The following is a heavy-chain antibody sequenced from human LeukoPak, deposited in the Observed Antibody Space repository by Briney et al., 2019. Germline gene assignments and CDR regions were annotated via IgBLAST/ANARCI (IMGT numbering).Heavy chain of an antibody. V-gene: IGHV3-7*04. J-gene: IGHJ4*02. CDR3: VRGYDSSGYYGDDF. CDR2: IKEDGSEK. Sequence: GGSLRLSCAASGFTLGAYWMSWVRQAPGKGLEWVANIKEDGSEKYHVDSVKGRFTISRDNAKNSLYLQMNSLRAEDTAVYYCVRGYDSSGYYGDDFWGQGTLVTVSS. CDR1: GFTLGAYW. D-gene: IGHD3-22*01.